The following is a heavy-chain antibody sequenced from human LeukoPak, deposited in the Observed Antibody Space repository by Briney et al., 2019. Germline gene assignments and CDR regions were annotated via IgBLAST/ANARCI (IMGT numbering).Heavy chain of an antibody. CDR3: GRLRFYDSSASSPGYYVDV. D-gene: IGHD3-22*01. V-gene: IGHV4-4*07. Sequence: SETLSLTCTVSGGSMFSFHWSWIRQSAGKGLEWIGHIYVSGTTTYNPSLKGRGTMSVNTSKNQVSLRLTSVTAADTAVYYCGRLRFYDSSASSPGYYVDVWGKGTTLIVS. J-gene: IGHJ6*03. CDR1: GGSMFSFH. CDR2: IYVSGTT.